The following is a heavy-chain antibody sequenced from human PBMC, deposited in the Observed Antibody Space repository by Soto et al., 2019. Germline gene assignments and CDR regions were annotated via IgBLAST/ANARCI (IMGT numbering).Heavy chain of an antibody. CDR2: VYFTGGT. Sequence: SETLSLTCSVSGGSVSSGSYYWSWIRKPPGKGLEWIGHVYFTGGTDYNPSLKSRVTISLDTSKNHFSLRLSSVTAADTAVYYCARDRGRLGFFDYWGQGALVTVSS. D-gene: IGHD5-12*01. CDR3: ARDRGRLGFFDY. CDR1: GGSVSSGSYY. V-gene: IGHV4-61*03. J-gene: IGHJ4*02.